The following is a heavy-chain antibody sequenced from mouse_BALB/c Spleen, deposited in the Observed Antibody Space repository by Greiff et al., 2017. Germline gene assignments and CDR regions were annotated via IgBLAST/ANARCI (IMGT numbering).Heavy chain of an antibody. CDR3: ARDQDYRTTWGAMDY. J-gene: IGHJ4*01. CDR2: IWAGGGT. Sequence: QVQLKESGPGLVAPSQSLSITCTVSGFSLTSYGVHWVRQPPGKGLELLGVIWAGGGTNYNSALMSRLSISKDNSKSQVFLKMNSLQTDDTAMYYCARDQDYRTTWGAMDYWGQGTSVTVSS. CDR1: GFSLTSYG. V-gene: IGHV2-9*02. D-gene: IGHD2-14*01.